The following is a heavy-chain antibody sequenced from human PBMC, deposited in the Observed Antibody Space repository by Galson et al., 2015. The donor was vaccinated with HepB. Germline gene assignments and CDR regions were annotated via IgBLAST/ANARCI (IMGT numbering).Heavy chain of an antibody. CDR3: ASRYDILTGYTH. J-gene: IGHJ4*02. Sequence: SVKVSCKASGYTFTSYYMHWVRQAPGQGLEWMGWISAYNGNTNYAQKLQGRVTMTTDTSTSTAYMELRSLRSDDTAVYYCASRYDILTGYTHWGQGTLVTVSS. CDR2: ISAYNGNT. V-gene: IGHV1-18*04. CDR1: GYTFTSYY. D-gene: IGHD3-9*01.